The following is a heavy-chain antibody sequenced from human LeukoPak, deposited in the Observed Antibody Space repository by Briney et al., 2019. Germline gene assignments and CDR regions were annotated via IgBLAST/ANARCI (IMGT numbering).Heavy chain of an antibody. CDR3: ARSPRYYYGSGTKRGNWFDP. D-gene: IGHD3-10*01. Sequence: SETLSLTCAVYGGSFSGYYWSWIRQPPGKGLEWIGEINHSGSTNYNPSLKGRVTISVDTSKNQFSLKLSSVTAADTAVYYCARSPRYYYGSGTKRGNWFDPWGQGTLVTVSS. CDR1: GGSFSGYY. CDR2: INHSGST. J-gene: IGHJ5*02. V-gene: IGHV4-34*01.